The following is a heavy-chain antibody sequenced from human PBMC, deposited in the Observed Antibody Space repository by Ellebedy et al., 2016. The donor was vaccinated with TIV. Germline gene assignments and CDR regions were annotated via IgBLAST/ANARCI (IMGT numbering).Heavy chain of an antibody. J-gene: IGHJ6*03. CDR3: ARDLYMDV. Sequence: ASVKVSCKASGYTFTTYGNNWVRQALGQGLEWMGIINPSGGSTTYAQKFQGRVTMTRDTSTSTVNMEVSSLRSADTAVYYCARDLYMDVWGKGTTVTVSS. CDR2: INPSGGST. CDR1: GYTFTTYG. V-gene: IGHV1-46*01.